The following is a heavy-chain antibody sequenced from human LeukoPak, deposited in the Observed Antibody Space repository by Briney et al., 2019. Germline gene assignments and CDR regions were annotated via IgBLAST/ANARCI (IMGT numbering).Heavy chain of an antibody. Sequence: KPSETLSLTCTVSGDSMSSYYWSWIRQPPGQGLEWIGYISYSGSTNYNPSLKSRLTISVDTSKNQFSLKLSSVTAADTAVYYCARGIRRCPKRPVGYFQHGGQATLVTVSS. V-gene: IGHV4-59*01. D-gene: IGHD3-3*02. CDR3: ARGIRRCPKRPVGYFQH. CDR2: ISYSGST. J-gene: IGHJ1*01. CDR1: GDSMSSYY.